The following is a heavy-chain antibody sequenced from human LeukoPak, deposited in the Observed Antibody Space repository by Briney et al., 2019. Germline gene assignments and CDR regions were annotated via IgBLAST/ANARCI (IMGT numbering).Heavy chain of an antibody. CDR3: ARQPGGTAAFDV. D-gene: IGHD1-14*01. CDR1: GGSIISYY. J-gene: IGHJ3*01. Sequence: PSETLSLTCTVSGGSIISYYWSWFRQPPGKGLESIAYIHHNGDTKYNPSLKSRLSMSVDTSKNQTSLKLSSVTAADTALYYCARQPGGTAAFDVWGQGTMVTVSS. V-gene: IGHV4-59*08. CDR2: IHHNGDT.